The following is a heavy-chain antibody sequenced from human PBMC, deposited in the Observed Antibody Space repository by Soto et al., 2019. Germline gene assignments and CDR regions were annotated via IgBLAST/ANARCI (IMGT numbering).Heavy chain of an antibody. D-gene: IGHD2-21*02. J-gene: IGHJ6*03. CDR3: ARAPRKGRSDCSNAECYYVSFDV. CDR1: GFTFSDDY. V-gene: IGHV3-11*01. Sequence: QVQLVESGGGVVKPGRSLRLSCAASGFTFSDDYMNWIRQAPGKGLEWVSAITNHGSTIYYADSVKGRFTISRDNGKNRLAIHMNSVKAEVKPVYYCARAPRKGRSDCSNAECYYVSFDVWGKGTPVTVSS. CDR2: ITNHGSTI.